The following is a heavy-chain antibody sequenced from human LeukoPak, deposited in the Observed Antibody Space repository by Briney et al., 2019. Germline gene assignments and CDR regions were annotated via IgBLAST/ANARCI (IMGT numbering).Heavy chain of an antibody. Sequence: GGSLRLSCAASGFTLSSFSMNWARRPPGKGLGWVSPISGSGGSTYYADSVKGRFTISRDNSKNTLYLQMNSLRAEDTAVYYCATTIIGAQWWELGYFDYWGQGTLVTVSS. D-gene: IGHD1-26*01. CDR3: ATTIIGAQWWELGYFDY. CDR1: GFTLSSFS. V-gene: IGHV3-23*01. J-gene: IGHJ4*02. CDR2: ISGSGGST.